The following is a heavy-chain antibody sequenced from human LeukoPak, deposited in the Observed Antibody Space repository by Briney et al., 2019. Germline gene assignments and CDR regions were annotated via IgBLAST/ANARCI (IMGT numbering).Heavy chain of an antibody. Sequence: SETLSLTCTVSGGSISTYYWSWIRQPPGKGLEWIGYTNYSGSTNYNPSLKSRVTISADTSKNQFSLKLTSVTAADTALYYCARDSILPLYYYQSSASGYAFDIWGQGTMVTVSS. CDR3: ARDSILPLYYYQSSASGYAFDI. V-gene: IGHV4-59*01. CDR1: GGSISTYY. CDR2: TNYSGST. J-gene: IGHJ3*02. D-gene: IGHD3-22*01.